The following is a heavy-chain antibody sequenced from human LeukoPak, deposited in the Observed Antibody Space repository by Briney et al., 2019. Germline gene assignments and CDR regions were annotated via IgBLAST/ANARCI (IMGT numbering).Heavy chain of an antibody. Sequence: ASVKVSCKVSGYTLTELSMHWVRQPPGKGLEWMGGFDPEDGETIYAQKFQGRVTMTEDTSTETAYMELSRLRSEDTAVYYCATFGLRFFDYWGQGTLVTVSS. CDR1: GYTLTELS. CDR3: ATFGLRFFDY. V-gene: IGHV1-24*01. CDR2: FDPEDGET. J-gene: IGHJ4*02. D-gene: IGHD3-3*01.